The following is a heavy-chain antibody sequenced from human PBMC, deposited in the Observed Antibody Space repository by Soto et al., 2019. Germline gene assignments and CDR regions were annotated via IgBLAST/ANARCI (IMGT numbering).Heavy chain of an antibody. J-gene: IGHJ6*02. CDR3: AKDPNPWTPYSYGMDV. CDR1: GFTFSSYG. Sequence: PGGSLRLCCAACGFTFSSYGMHWVRQAPGKGLEWVAVISYDGSNKYYADSVKGRFTISRDNSKNTLYLQMNSLRAEDTAVYYCAKDPNPWTPYSYGMDVWGQGTTVTVSS. CDR2: ISYDGSNK. D-gene: IGHD2-21*01. V-gene: IGHV3-30*18.